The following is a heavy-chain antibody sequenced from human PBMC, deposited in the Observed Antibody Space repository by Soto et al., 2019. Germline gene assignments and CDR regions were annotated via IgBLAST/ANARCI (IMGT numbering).Heavy chain of an antibody. CDR1: GGSISSGGYS. J-gene: IGHJ4*02. Sequence: SETLSLTCAVSGGSISSGGYSWSWIRQPPGKGLEWIGYIYHSGSTYYNPSLKSRVTISVDRSKNQFFLKLTSVTAADTAVYYCARRPNSGWYFDYWGQGIPVTVSS. D-gene: IGHD6-19*01. V-gene: IGHV4-30-2*01. CDR2: IYHSGST. CDR3: ARRPNSGWYFDY.